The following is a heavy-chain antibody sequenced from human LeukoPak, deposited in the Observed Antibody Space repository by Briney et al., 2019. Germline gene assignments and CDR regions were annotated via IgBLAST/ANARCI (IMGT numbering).Heavy chain of an antibody. D-gene: IGHD3-22*01. CDR1: GYTFTGYY. J-gene: IGHJ5*02. CDR3: ARDLGDSSGYYYVWFDP. Sequence: ASVKVSCKASGYTFTGYYMHWVRQAPGQGLEWMGWINPNSGGTNYAQKFQGRVTMTRDTSISTAYMELSRLRSDDTAVYYCARDLGDSSGYYYVWFDPWGQGTLVTVS. CDR2: INPNSGGT. V-gene: IGHV1-2*02.